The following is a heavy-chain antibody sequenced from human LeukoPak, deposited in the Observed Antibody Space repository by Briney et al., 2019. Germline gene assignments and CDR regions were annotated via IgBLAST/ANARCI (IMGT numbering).Heavy chain of an antibody. D-gene: IGHD3-3*01. V-gene: IGHV3-23*01. CDR1: GFTFSSYA. J-gene: IGHJ4*02. Sequence: PGGSLRLSCAASGFTFSSYAMSWVRQAPGKGLEWDSAISGSGGSTYYADSVKGRFTISRDNSKNTLYLQMNSLRAEDTAVYYCAREPFWSGYFANLHFDYWGQGTLVTVSS. CDR3: AREPFWSGYFANLHFDY. CDR2: ISGSGGST.